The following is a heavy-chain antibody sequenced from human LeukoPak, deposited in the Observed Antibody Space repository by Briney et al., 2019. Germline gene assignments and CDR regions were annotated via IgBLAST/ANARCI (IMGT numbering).Heavy chain of an antibody. CDR2: ISYDGSNK. J-gene: IGHJ3*02. CDR3: AREDIVVVVAATPNAFDI. CDR1: GFTFSSYA. D-gene: IGHD2-15*01. V-gene: IGHV3-30-3*01. Sequence: GRSLRLSCAASGFTFSSYAMHWVRQAPGEGLEWVAVISYDGSNKYYADSVKGRFTISRDNSKNTLYLQMNSLRAEDTAVYYCAREDIVVVVAATPNAFDIWGQGTMVTVSS.